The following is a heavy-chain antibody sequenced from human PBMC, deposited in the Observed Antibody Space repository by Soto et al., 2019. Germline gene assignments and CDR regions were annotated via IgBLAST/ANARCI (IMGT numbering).Heavy chain of an antibody. CDR1: GFTFSSYE. J-gene: IGHJ6*02. D-gene: IGHD3-3*01. CDR2: ISSSGSTI. CDR3: AKIIYDFWSGPILTNYYYYGMDV. Sequence: GGSLRLSCAASGFTFSSYEMNWVRQAPGKGLEWVSYISSSGSTIYYADSVKSRFTISRDNAKNSLYLQMNSLRAEDTAVYYCAKIIYDFWSGPILTNYYYYGMDVWGQGTTVTVSS. V-gene: IGHV3-48*03.